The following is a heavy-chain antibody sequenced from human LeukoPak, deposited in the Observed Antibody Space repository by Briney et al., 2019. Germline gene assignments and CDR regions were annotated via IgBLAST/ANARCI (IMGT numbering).Heavy chain of an antibody. J-gene: IGHJ1*01. Sequence: GESLKISCKGSGYIFTSYWIGWVRQMPGKGLEWLGIIYPGDSDTRYSPSFQGQVTISADKSIGTAYLQWSSLKASDTAMYYCARQAVPVAKYFQFWGQGTLVTVSS. CDR3: ARQAVPVAKYFQF. D-gene: IGHD2-2*01. CDR1: GYIFTSYW. CDR2: IYPGDSDT. V-gene: IGHV5-51*01.